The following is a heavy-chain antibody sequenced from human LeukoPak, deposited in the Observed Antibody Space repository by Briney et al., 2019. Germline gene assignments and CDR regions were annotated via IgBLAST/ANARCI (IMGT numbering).Heavy chain of an antibody. CDR1: GFTFSSYA. V-gene: IGHV3-23*01. D-gene: IGHD4-23*01. J-gene: IGHJ5*02. Sequence: GGSLRLSCVASGFTFSSYAVSWVRQAPGKGLEWVSGISGSGGSTYYADSVKGRFTISRDNSKNTLYLQMNSLRAEDTAVYYCAKDRDYGGINWFDPWGQGTLVTVSS. CDR2: ISGSGGST. CDR3: AKDRDYGGINWFDP.